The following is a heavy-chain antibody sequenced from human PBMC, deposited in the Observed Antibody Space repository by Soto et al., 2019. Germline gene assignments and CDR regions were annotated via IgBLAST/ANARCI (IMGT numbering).Heavy chain of an antibody. D-gene: IGHD6-19*01. Sequence: EVQLVESGGGSVQPGGSLRLSCASSGFTFSGFWMHWVRQGPGMGLVWVSGIKSDGTNTAYADSVRGRFTISRDNAKDTLYLQMNSLRAEDTAGYYCVRDGWAVAENWGQRTLVTVS. CDR2: IKSDGTNT. CDR3: VRDGWAVAEN. CDR1: GFTFSGFW. J-gene: IGHJ4*02. V-gene: IGHV3-74*01.